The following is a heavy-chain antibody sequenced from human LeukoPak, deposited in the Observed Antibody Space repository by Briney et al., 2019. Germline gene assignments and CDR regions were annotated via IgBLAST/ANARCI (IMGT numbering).Heavy chain of an antibody. J-gene: IGHJ4*02. Sequence: GGSLRLSCTASGFTFSSYSMNWVRQAPGKGLEWVSSISTSSTHIIYADSVRGRFTISRDDAENSLYLQMNSLRAEDTAVYYCARDDGGNDRFDYWGQGTLVTVSS. D-gene: IGHD4-23*01. CDR2: ISTSSTHI. V-gene: IGHV3-21*01. CDR1: GFTFSSYS. CDR3: ARDDGGNDRFDY.